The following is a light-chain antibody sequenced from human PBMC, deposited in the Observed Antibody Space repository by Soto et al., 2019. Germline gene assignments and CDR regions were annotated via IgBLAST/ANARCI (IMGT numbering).Light chain of an antibody. CDR2: SNN. V-gene: IGLV1-44*01. CDR1: SSNIGSNT. CDR3: AAWDDSLNVPYV. Sequence: QSVLTQPPSASGTPGQRVTSSCSGSSSNIGSNTVNWYQQLPGTAPKLLIYSNNQRPSGVPDRFSGSKSGTSASLAISGLQSEDEADYYCAAWDDSLNVPYVFGTGTRSPS. J-gene: IGLJ1*01.